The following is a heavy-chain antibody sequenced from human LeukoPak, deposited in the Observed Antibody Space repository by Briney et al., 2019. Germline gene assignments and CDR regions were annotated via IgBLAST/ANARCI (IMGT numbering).Heavy chain of an antibody. J-gene: IGHJ4*02. Sequence: GGSLRLSCAASGFTFSSYAMSWVRQAPGKGLEWVSAISGSGGSTYYADSVKGRFAISRDNSKNTLYLQMNSLRAEDTAVYYCAKDPWDSSGWYDYWGQGTLVTVSS. D-gene: IGHD6-19*01. CDR3: AKDPWDSSGWYDY. CDR1: GFTFSSYA. CDR2: ISGSGGST. V-gene: IGHV3-23*01.